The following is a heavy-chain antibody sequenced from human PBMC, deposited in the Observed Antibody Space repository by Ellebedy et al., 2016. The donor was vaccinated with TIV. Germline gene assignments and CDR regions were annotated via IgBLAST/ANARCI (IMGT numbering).Heavy chain of an antibody. V-gene: IGHV3-7*01. CDR3: ATDGSYGDYLSPTHAFVI. CDR2: TNQEGSKR. Sequence: GGSLRLSCAASGFTFNSYWMSWVRQAPGKGLEWLANTNQEGSKRYYVDSVKGRFTISRDNAKNSLYLQMTSLRAEDTAVYYCATDGSYGDYLSPTHAFVIWGQGTMVTVSS. J-gene: IGHJ3*02. D-gene: IGHD4-17*01. CDR1: GFTFNSYW.